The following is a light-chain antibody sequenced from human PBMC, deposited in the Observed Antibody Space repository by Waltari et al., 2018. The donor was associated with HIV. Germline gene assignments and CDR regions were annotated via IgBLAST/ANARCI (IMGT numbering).Light chain of an antibody. J-gene: IGLJ1*01. V-gene: IGLV3-9*01. Sequence: SYLLTQAPSVSVAPGQTATINLAGDYLGSTTARWFQQKPGQAPLLVIFKTFNRPPGVPERFSGSNSANTATLTISGAQLADEGDYYCQVWDSSTVIFGSGT. CDR1: YLGSTT. CDR2: KTF. CDR3: QVWDSSTVI.